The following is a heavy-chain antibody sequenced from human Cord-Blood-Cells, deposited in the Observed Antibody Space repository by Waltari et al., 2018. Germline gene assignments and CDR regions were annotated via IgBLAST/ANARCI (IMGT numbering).Heavy chain of an antibody. CDR3: ARRYYDFWSGYYTGDAFDI. V-gene: IGHV4-39*01. CDR2: IYYSGST. J-gene: IGHJ3*02. Sequence: QLQLQESGPGLVKPSETLSLTCPVSGGSISSSSYYWGWIRQPPGKGLEWIGSIYYSGSTYYNPSLKSRVTISVDTSKNQFSLKLSSVTAADTAVYYCARRYYDFWSGYYTGDAFDIWGQGTMVTVSS. CDR1: GGSISSSSYY. D-gene: IGHD3-3*01.